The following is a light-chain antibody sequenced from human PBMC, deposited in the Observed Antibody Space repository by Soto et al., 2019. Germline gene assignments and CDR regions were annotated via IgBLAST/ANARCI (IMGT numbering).Light chain of an antibody. V-gene: IGKV3-15*01. J-gene: IGKJ1*01. CDR3: QQYNIWTPWT. CDR2: DAS. Sequence: ILMTQSPATLSVSPGERATLSCRASQSVSNTLAWYQQKPGQAPRLLIYDASTRATGIPARFSGSGSGTGCTLTLSGLQSEDFAVYSCQQYNIWTPWTFGQGTKVEVK. CDR1: QSVSNT.